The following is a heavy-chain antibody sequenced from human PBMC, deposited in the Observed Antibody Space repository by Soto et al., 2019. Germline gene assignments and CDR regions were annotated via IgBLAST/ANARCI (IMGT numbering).Heavy chain of an antibody. CDR3: ARDGLPGCSGGSCYSDWFDP. CDR1: GGSISSSSYY. D-gene: IGHD2-15*01. Sequence: PSETLSLTCTVSGGSISSSSYYWGWIRQPPGKGLEWIGSIYYSGSTYYNPSLKSRVTISVDTSNNQFSLKLSSVTAADTAVYYCARDGLPGCSGGSCYSDWFDPWGQGTLVTVSS. CDR2: IYYSGST. J-gene: IGHJ5*02. V-gene: IGHV4-39*07.